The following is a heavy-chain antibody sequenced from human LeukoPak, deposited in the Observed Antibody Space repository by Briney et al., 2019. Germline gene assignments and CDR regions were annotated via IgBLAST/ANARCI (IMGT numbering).Heavy chain of an antibody. J-gene: IGHJ4*02. CDR2: INSDGSST. D-gene: IGHD3-3*02. Sequence: GGSLRLSCAASGFTFSSYSMNWVRQAPGKGLEWVSRINSDGSSTSYADSVKGRFTISRDNAKNTLYLQMNSLRAEDTAVYYCARGHILQVGLDYWGQGTLVTVSS. V-gene: IGHV3-74*01. CDR3: ARGHILQVGLDY. CDR1: GFTFSSYS.